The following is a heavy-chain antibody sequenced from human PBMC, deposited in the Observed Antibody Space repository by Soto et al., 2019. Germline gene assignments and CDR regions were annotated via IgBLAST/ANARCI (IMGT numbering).Heavy chain of an antibody. CDR1: GFTFSSYA. V-gene: IGHV3-23*01. CDR3: ARSHIVLDGYDYSLVPQLNDWYFDL. D-gene: IGHD5-12*01. Sequence: EVQLLESGGGLVQPGGSLRLSCAASGFTFSSYAMSWVRQAPGKGLEWVSAISGSGGSTYYADSVKGRFTISRDNSKNTLYLQMNSLRAEDTAVYYCARSHIVLDGYDYSLVPQLNDWYFDLWGRGTLVTVSS. CDR2: ISGSGGST. J-gene: IGHJ2*01.